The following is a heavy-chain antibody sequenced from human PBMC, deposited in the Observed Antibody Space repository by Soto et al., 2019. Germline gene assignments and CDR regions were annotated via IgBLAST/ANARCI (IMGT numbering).Heavy chain of an antibody. J-gene: IGHJ4*02. CDR1: GFTFSSYG. D-gene: IGHD1-1*01. Sequence: QVQLVESGGGVVQPGRSLRLSCAASGFTFSSYGMHWVRQAPGKGLEWVAVIWYDGSNKYYADSVKGRFTISRDNSKNTLYLQMNSLRAEDTAVYYCAREGYNWNDHIPLYYFDYWGQGTLVTVSS. CDR3: AREGYNWNDHIPLYYFDY. CDR2: IWYDGSNK. V-gene: IGHV3-33*01.